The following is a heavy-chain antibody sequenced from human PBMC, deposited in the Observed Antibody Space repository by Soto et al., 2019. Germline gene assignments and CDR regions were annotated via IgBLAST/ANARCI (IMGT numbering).Heavy chain of an antibody. CDR2: ISAYNGNT. CDR3: AREGVVVVAATIVGYGMDV. D-gene: IGHD2-15*01. J-gene: IGHJ6*02. V-gene: IGHV1-18*01. CDR1: GYTFTSYG. Sequence: ASVKVSCKASGYTFTSYGISWVRQAPGQGLEWMGWISAYNGNTNYAQKLQGRVTMTTDTSTSTAYMELRSLRSDDTAVYYCAREGVVVVAATIVGYGMDVWGQGTTVTVSS.